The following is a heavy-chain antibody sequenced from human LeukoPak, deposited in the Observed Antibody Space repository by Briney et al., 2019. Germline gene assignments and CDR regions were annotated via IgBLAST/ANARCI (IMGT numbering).Heavy chain of an antibody. CDR1: GGTFSSYA. Sequence: GASVKVSCKASGGTFSSYAISWVRQAPGQGLEWMGGIIPIFGTANYAQKFQGRVTITADESTSTAYMELSSLRSEDTAVYYCARGHCSSTSCYAQRHAFDIWGQGTMVTVSS. CDR2: IIPIFGTA. CDR3: ARGHCSSTSCYAQRHAFDI. J-gene: IGHJ3*02. D-gene: IGHD2-2*01. V-gene: IGHV1-69*13.